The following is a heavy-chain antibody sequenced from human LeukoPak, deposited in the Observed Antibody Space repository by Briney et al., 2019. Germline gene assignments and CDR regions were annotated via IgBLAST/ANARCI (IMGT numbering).Heavy chain of an antibody. CDR1: GGSISSSSYY. V-gene: IGHV4-39*01. J-gene: IGHJ3*02. CDR3: ARHDSSGPYNAFDI. Sequence: SETLSLTCTVFGGSISSSSYYWGWIRQPPGKGLEWIGSAYYGGNIYYNPSLKSRVTISVDTSKNQFSLKLSSVTATDTAVYYCARHDSSGPYNAFDIWGQGTMVTVSS. CDR2: AYYGGNI. D-gene: IGHD3-22*01.